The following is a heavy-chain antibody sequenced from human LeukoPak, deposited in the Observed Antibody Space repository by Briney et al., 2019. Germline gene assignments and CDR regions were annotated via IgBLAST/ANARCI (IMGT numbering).Heavy chain of an antibody. V-gene: IGHV3-21*01. CDR1: GFTFSSYS. D-gene: IGHD2-2*01. CDR2: ISSSSSYI. Sequence: PGGSLRLSCAASGFTFSSYSMNWVRQAPGKGPEWVSSISSSSSYIYYADSVKGRFTISRDNAKNSLYLQMNSLRAEDTAVYYCARVPYCSSTSCPFSYYYYMDVWGKGTTVTVSS. CDR3: ARVPYCSSTSCPFSYYYYMDV. J-gene: IGHJ6*03.